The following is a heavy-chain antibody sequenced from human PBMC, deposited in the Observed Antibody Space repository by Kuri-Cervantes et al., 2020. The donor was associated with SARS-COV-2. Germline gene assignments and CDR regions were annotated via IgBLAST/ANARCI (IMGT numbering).Heavy chain of an antibody. CDR2: ISSSSSYT. CDR1: AWTFSDYC. D-gene: IGHD4-23*01. Sequence: GESLKILYAPSAWTFSDYCMSWIRMAPGKGLEWVSYISSSSSYTNYADSVKGRFTISRDNAKNSLYLQMNSLRAEDTAVYYCARGPRGVVNPCYYYGMDVLGHGPTVTVSS. V-gene: IGHV3-11*05. J-gene: IGHJ6*02. CDR3: ARGPRGVVNPCYYYGMDV.